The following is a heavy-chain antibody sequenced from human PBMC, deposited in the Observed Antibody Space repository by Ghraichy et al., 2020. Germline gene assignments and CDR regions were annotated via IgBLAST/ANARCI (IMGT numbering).Heavy chain of an antibody. CDR3: AKSGYYDSSGYMFDAFDI. D-gene: IGHD3-22*01. Sequence: GGSLRLSCAASGFTFSSYGMSWVRQAPGKGLEWVSGISGSGGSTYYADSVKGRFTISRDNSKNTLYLQMNSLRAEDTAVYYCAKSGYYDSSGYMFDAFDIWGQGTMVTVSS. CDR2: ISGSGGST. V-gene: IGHV3-23*01. J-gene: IGHJ3*02. CDR1: GFTFSSYG.